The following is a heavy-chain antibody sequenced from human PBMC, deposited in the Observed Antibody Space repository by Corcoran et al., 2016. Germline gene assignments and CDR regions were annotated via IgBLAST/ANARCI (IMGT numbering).Heavy chain of an antibody. Sequence: QVHLQQSGPELVKPSQTLSLTCSISWDSVSSNRAAWHWISQSPSRDLEWLGRTYYRSKWYNDYAVSVKSRITIHPDTCKNQFSLQLNSVTPEDTAVYYCARGGGNNYGMDVWGQGNMVTVSS. V-gene: IGHV6-1*01. D-gene: IGHD2-15*01. CDR2: TYYRSKWYN. CDR3: ARGGGNNYGMDV. J-gene: IGHJ6*02. CDR1: WDSVSSNRAA.